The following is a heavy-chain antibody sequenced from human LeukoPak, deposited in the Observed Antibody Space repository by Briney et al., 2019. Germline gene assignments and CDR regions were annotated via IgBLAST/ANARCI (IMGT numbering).Heavy chain of an antibody. V-gene: IGHV3-30*02. Sequence: PGGSLRLSCAASGFTFSSYGMHWVRQAPGKGLEWVAFIRYDGSNKYYADSVKGRFTISRDNSKNTLYLQMNSLRAEDTAVYCCAKDASIVGATLDYWGQGTLVTVSS. D-gene: IGHD1-26*01. J-gene: IGHJ4*02. CDR3: AKDASIVGATLDY. CDR2: IRYDGSNK. CDR1: GFTFSSYG.